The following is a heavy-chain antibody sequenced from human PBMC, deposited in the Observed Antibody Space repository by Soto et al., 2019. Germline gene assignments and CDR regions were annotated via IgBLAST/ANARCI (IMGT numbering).Heavy chain of an antibody. CDR3: AKDTYGDYYYDGMDV. CDR1: GFTFSSYG. Sequence: QVQLVESGGGVVQPGRSLRLSCEASGFTFSSYGMHWVRQAPGKGLEWVAVISYDGSNKYYADSVKGRFTIFRDNSKNTLYLQMNSLRAEDTAVYYCAKDTYGDYYYDGMDVWGQGTTVTVSS. CDR2: ISYDGSNK. V-gene: IGHV3-30*18. J-gene: IGHJ6*02. D-gene: IGHD4-17*01.